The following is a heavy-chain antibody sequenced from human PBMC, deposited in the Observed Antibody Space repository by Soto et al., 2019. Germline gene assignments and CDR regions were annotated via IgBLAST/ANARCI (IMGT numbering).Heavy chain of an antibody. Sequence: SQTLSLTCAISGDSVSSNSAAWNWIRQSPSRGLEWLGRTYYRSKWYNDYAVSVKSRITINPDTSKNQFSLQLNSVTPEDTAVYYCARVGLLWFGELLPDFDYWGQGTLVTVSS. D-gene: IGHD3-10*01. CDR2: TYYRSKWYN. V-gene: IGHV6-1*01. CDR3: ARVGLLWFGELLPDFDY. CDR1: GDSVSSNSAA. J-gene: IGHJ4*02.